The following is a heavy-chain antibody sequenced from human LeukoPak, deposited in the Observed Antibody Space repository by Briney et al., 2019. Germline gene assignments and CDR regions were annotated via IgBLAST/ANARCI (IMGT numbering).Heavy chain of an antibody. D-gene: IGHD3-22*01. CDR3: ARVDLYYDSSGYSQAANDY. CDR2: VSAYNGVT. V-gene: IGHV1-18*01. CDR1: GYTFTSYA. J-gene: IGHJ4*02. Sequence: GASVKVSCKASGYTFTSYAISWVRQAPGQGLEWMGWVSAYNGVTNYAQNFQGRVTMTTDTPTSTAYMELRSRRSDDTAVYYCARVDLYYDSSGYSQAANDYWGQGTLVTVSS.